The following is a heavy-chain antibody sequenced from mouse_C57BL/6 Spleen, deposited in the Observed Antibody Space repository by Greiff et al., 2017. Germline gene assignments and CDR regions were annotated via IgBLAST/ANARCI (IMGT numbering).Heavy chain of an antibody. CDR1: GFNIKDDY. CDR2: IDPENGDT. Sequence: EVQLQQSGAELVRPGASVKLSCTASGFNIKDDYMHWVKQRPEQGLEWIGWIDPENGDTEYASKFQGKATITADTSSNTAYLQLSSLTSEDTAVYYCTPSTMVTPWFAYWGQGTLVTVSA. J-gene: IGHJ3*01. D-gene: IGHD2-2*01. V-gene: IGHV14-4*01. CDR3: TPSTMVTPWFAY.